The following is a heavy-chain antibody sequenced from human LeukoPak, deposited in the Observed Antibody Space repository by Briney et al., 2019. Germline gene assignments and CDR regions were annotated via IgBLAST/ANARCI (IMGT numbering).Heavy chain of an antibody. CDR3: AKVMVRGVNPGVYFDY. Sequence: GRSLRLSCAASGFTFSSYGMHWVRQAPGKGLEWVAVISYDGSNKYYADSMKGRFTISRDNSKNTLYLQMNSLRAEDTAVYYCAKVMVRGVNPGVYFDYWGQGTLVTVSS. D-gene: IGHD3-10*01. CDR2: ISYDGSNK. CDR1: GFTFSSYG. J-gene: IGHJ4*02. V-gene: IGHV3-30*18.